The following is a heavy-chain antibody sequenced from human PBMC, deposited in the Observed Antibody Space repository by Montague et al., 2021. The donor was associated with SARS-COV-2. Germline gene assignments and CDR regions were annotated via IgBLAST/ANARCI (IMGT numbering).Heavy chain of an antibody. CDR1: GGSIRSDGFY. Sequence: TLSLTCTVSGGSIRSDGFYWNWIRQPAGKGLEWIGRIDASGTTNYNPSLKSRVIISLDRSKNQFSLKLSSVIAADTAVYYCARSAFRYFDRPGMDVWGQGPMVTV. D-gene: IGHD3-9*01. CDR3: ARSAFRYFDRPGMDV. J-gene: IGHJ6*02. V-gene: IGHV4-61*02. CDR2: IDASGTT.